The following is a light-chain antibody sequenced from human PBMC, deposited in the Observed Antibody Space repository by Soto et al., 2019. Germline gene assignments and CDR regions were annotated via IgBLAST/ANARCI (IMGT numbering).Light chain of an antibody. Sequence: ERVMTQSPATLSVSPGEKATLSCRASQSVSNNLAWYQQKPGQAPRRLMYFASTRATGIPARFSGSGSGTEFSLTISSLQSEDFAVYYCQQYNEWPLTFGGGTKVETK. V-gene: IGKV3-15*01. CDR1: QSVSNN. J-gene: IGKJ4*01. CDR3: QQYNEWPLT. CDR2: FAS.